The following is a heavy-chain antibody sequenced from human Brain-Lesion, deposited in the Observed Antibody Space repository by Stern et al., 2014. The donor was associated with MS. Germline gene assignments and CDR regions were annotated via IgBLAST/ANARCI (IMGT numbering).Heavy chain of an antibody. J-gene: IGHJ6*02. CDR1: GYIFTGYY. D-gene: IGHD3-3*01. CDR2: INPNPGGT. Sequence: QMQLVQSGAEVKKPGASVKVSCKTSGYIFTGYYIHWVRQAPGQGLEWMAWINPNPGGTKYAQKFQSRVTMSRDTSISTAYVELSSLTSDDTAVYYCARDQRGITIFGVVTDYYYLGMDVWGQGTTVTVSS. V-gene: IGHV1-2*02. CDR3: ARDQRGITIFGVVTDYYYLGMDV.